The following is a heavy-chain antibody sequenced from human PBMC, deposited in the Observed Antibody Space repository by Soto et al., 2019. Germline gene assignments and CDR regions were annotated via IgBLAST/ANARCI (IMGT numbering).Heavy chain of an antibody. V-gene: IGHV1-69*13. Sequence: SVNVSCKASGGTFSSYAISWVRQAPGQGLEWMGGIIPIFGTANYAQKFQGRVTITADESTRTDYMELSRLRSEDTAVYYCARDHSYGSDFDYWGQGTRVTVSS. D-gene: IGHD5-18*01. CDR1: GGTFSSYA. CDR3: ARDHSYGSDFDY. CDR2: IIPIFGTA. J-gene: IGHJ4*02.